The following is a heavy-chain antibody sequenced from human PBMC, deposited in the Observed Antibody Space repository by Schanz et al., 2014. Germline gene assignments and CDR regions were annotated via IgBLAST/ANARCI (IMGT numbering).Heavy chain of an antibody. V-gene: IGHV3-23*01. J-gene: IGHJ6*02. CDR1: ELTLSTHA. CDR2: VTTGGGA. Sequence: LESGGTLVQPGGPLRLSCAGSELTLSTHAMTWVRQAQGKGLEWVSTVTTGGGAFYADSVKGRFTVSRDNSKNMLFLQMNSLRVEDTAIYYCAKNWKDDQKVVRPGWSDGMDVWGQGTTVTVSS. CDR3: AKNWKDDQKVVRPGWSDGMDV. D-gene: IGHD3-3*01.